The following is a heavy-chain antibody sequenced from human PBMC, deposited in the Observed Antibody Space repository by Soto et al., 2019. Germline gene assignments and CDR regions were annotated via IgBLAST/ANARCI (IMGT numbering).Heavy chain of an antibody. D-gene: IGHD3-3*01. Sequence: PGGSLRLSCAASGFTFSDYYMSWIRQAPGKGLEWVSYISSSSSYTNYADSVKGRFTISRDNAKNSLYLQMNSLRAEDTAVYYCARGHYDFWSGYSRGPIDYWGQGTLVTVYS. CDR2: ISSSSSYT. CDR3: ARGHYDFWSGYSRGPIDY. J-gene: IGHJ4*02. V-gene: IGHV3-11*06. CDR1: GFTFSDYY.